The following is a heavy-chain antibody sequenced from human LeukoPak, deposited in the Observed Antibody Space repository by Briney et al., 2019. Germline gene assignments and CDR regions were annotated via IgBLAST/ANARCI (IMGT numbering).Heavy chain of an antibody. D-gene: IGHD3-22*01. J-gene: IGHJ6*03. Sequence: SETLSLTCAVYGGSFSGYYWSWIRQPPGKGLEWIGSIDYSGSPCYRPSLKSRATISVDTSKRQVSLKLSSVTAADTAVYYCARETNDYFDSSAYMDVWGQGTTVTVSS. CDR1: GGSFSGYY. CDR2: IDYSGSP. CDR3: ARETNDYFDSSAYMDV. V-gene: IGHV4-34*01.